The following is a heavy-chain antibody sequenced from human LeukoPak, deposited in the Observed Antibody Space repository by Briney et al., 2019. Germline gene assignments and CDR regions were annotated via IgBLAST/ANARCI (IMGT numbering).Heavy chain of an antibody. D-gene: IGHD1-14*01. CDR3: GRVQNTQTGGTPDY. CDR1: GFTFSTFW. Sequence: GGSLRLSCAASGFTFSTFWMTWVRQAPGKGLEWVANINQDGSEKDYVDSVKGRFTISRDDAKNSLYLQVNSLRDDDTAVYYCGRVQNTQTGGTPDYWGQGTLVTVSS. V-gene: IGHV3-7*01. J-gene: IGHJ4*02. CDR2: INQDGSEK.